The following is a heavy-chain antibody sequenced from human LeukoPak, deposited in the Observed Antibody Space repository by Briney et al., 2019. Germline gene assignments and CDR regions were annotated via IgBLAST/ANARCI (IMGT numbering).Heavy chain of an antibody. J-gene: IGHJ4*02. CDR1: GFTFSDYD. CDR3: AKDRSSSGWYKEVYFDY. Sequence: PGGSLRLSCAASGFTFSDYDMNWVRQAPGKGLEWVSYISTSSTTTYYADSVKGRFTISRDNSKNTLYLQMNSLRAEDTAVYYCAKDRSSSGWYKEVYFDYWGQGTLVTVSS. CDR2: ISTSSTTT. V-gene: IGHV3-48*01. D-gene: IGHD6-19*01.